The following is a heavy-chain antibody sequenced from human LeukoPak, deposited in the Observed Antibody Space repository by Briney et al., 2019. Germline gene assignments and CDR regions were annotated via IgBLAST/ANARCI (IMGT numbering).Heavy chain of an antibody. D-gene: IGHD3-22*01. V-gene: IGHV1-18*01. CDR1: GYTFTSYG. CDR2: ISAYNGNT. CDR3: ARVGDTYYYDSSGYLDY. Sequence: GASVKVSCKASGYTFTSYGISWVRQAPGQGLEWMGWISAYNGNTNYAQKLQGRVTMTTDTSTSTAYMELRSLRSDDTAVYYCARVGDTYYYDSSGYLDYWGQGTLVTVSS. J-gene: IGHJ4*02.